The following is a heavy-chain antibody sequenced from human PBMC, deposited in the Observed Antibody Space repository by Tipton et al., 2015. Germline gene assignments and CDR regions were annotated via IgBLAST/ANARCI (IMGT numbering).Heavy chain of an antibody. D-gene: IGHD2-15*01. CDR3: ARGGNNWFDP. CDR1: GGSMNNYY. V-gene: IGHV4-4*07. Sequence: LRLSCTVSGGSMNNYYWNWIRQPAGKGLEWIGRIYSSGSTNYHPSLESRVTMSVDTSENQISLRLTSVNAADTAVYYCARGGNNWFDPWGQGTLVTVSS. CDR2: IYSSGST. J-gene: IGHJ5*02.